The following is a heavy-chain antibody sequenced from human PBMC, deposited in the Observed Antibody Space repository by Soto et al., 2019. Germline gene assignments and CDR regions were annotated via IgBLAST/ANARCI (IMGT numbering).Heavy chain of an antibody. Sequence: SETLSLTCTVSGGSISSYYWSWIRQPPGKGLEWIGYIYYSGSTNYNPSLKSRVTFTRDTSAGTVYMQLSSLTSEDTAVYYCARSDPGFSGSHWIDYFNYGGQGARANVSS. V-gene: IGHV4-59*01. CDR2: IYYSGST. CDR1: GGSISSYY. CDR3: ARSDPGFSGSHWIDYFNY. J-gene: IGHJ4*02. D-gene: IGHD6-13*01.